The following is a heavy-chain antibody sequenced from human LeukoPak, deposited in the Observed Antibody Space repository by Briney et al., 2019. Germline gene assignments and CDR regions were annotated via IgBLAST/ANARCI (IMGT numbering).Heavy chain of an antibody. CDR3: AREWETTSGAFDI. Sequence: GGSLRLSCAASGFTFSSYAMNWVRQAPGKGLEWVSAISISGGSTYYADSVKGRFTISRDNSKNTLCLQMNSLRVEDTAVYYCAREWETTSGAFDIWGQGTMVTVSP. J-gene: IGHJ3*02. CDR1: GFTFSSYA. V-gene: IGHV3-23*01. CDR2: ISISGGST. D-gene: IGHD1-26*01.